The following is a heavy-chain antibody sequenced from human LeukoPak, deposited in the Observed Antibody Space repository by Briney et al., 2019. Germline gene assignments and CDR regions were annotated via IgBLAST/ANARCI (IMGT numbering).Heavy chain of an antibody. CDR3: AKEGGTRGTFDV. J-gene: IGHJ3*01. Sequence: AGGSLRLSCGASGFTLSDSYMSWIRQAPGKGLEWVSYILMSTNYTSYAASVKGRFTISRDNAKNSLYLQMNSLRAEDTALYYCAKEGGTRGTFDVWGQGTVVTVSS. CDR2: ILMSTNYT. CDR1: GFTLSDSY. D-gene: IGHD3/OR15-3a*01. V-gene: IGHV3-11*05.